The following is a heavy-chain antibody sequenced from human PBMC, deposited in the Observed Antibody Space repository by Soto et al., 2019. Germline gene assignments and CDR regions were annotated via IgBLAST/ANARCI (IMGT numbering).Heavy chain of an antibody. V-gene: IGHV3-48*02. CDR1: GFTFSSYS. CDR2: ISSSSSTI. Sequence: GGSLRLSCAASGFTFSSYSMNWVRQAPGKGLEWVSYISSSSSTIYYADSVKGRFTISRDNAKNSLYLQMNSLRDEDTAVYYCARTTTGDSSSWYLIYGMDVWGQGTTVTVSS. CDR3: ARTTTGDSSSWYLIYGMDV. J-gene: IGHJ6*02. D-gene: IGHD6-13*01.